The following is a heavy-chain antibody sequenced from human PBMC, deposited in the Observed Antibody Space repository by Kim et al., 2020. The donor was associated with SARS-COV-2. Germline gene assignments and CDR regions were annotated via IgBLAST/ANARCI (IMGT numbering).Heavy chain of an antibody. D-gene: IGHD2-21*02. CDR1: GGTFSSYA. CDR2: IIPIFGTA. Sequence: SVKVSCKASGGTFSSYAISWVRQAPGQGLEWMGGIIPIFGTANYAQKFQGRVTITADESTSTAYMELSSLRSEDTAVYYCARGSRSRVVVVTAIRGYYYYYGMDVWGQGTTVTVSS. CDR3: ARGSRSRVVVVTAIRGYYYYYGMDV. J-gene: IGHJ6*02. V-gene: IGHV1-69*13.